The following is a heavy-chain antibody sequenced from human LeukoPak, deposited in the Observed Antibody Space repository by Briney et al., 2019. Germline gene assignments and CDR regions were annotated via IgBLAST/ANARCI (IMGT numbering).Heavy chain of an antibody. J-gene: IGHJ3*02. CDR2: ISSSSSYI. CDR3: ARVIWYSSGWPDAFDI. V-gene: IGHV3-21*01. D-gene: IGHD6-19*01. CDR1: GFTFSSYS. Sequence: GGSLRLSCAASGFTFSSYSMNWVRQAPGKGLEWVSSISSSSSYIYYADSVKGRFTISRDNAKNSLYLQMNSLRAEDTAVYYCARVIWYSSGWPDAFDIWGQGTMVTVSS.